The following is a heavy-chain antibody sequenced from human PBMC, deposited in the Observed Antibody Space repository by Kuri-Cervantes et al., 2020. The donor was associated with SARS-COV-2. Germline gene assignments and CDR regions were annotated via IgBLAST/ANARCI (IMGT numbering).Heavy chain of an antibody. D-gene: IGHD1-26*01. CDR2: INPNNGGT. V-gene: IGHV1-2*02. CDR1: GYTFSGYY. CDR3: ARGAVGATSLGAFDI. J-gene: IGHJ3*02. Sequence: ASVKVSCKASGYTFSGYYMHWVRQAPGQGLEWMGWINPNNGGTNYAQKFQGRVTMTRDTSISTAYMELSSLRSDDTAVYYCARGAVGATSLGAFDIWDQGTMVTVSS.